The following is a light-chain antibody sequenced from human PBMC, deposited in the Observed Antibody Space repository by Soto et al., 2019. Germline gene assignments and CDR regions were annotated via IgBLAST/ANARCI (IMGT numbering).Light chain of an antibody. CDR1: SSDVGYDNY. CDR3: TSHTASSTWV. Sequence: QSALTQPASVSGSPGQSITISCTGTSSDVGYDNYVSWLQQHPGKAPKLMIYEVSRRPSGVSNLFSGSKSANTASLTISGLQAEDEADYYCTSHTASSTWVFGGGTKLTVL. V-gene: IGLV2-14*01. CDR2: EVS. J-gene: IGLJ3*02.